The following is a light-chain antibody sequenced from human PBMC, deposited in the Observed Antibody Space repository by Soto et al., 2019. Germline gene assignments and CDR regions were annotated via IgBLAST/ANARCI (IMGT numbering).Light chain of an antibody. J-gene: IGKJ4*01. CDR2: DAS. Sequence: DIQMTQSPSSLSASVGDRVTITCQASQAISNYLNWYQQKPGKAPKLLTYDASNLETGDPSRFSGSGSGTDFTFTISSLPPEDIATYYCQQYDNLLTFGGGTKVEIK. V-gene: IGKV1-33*01. CDR3: QQYDNLLT. CDR1: QAISNY.